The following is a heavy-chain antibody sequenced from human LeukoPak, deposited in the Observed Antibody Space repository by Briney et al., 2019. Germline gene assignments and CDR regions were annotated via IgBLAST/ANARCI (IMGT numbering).Heavy chain of an antibody. D-gene: IGHD3-22*01. CDR2: ISSSGGST. CDR3: AKDWLLRAWYFDY. CDR1: GFTFSSHA. Sequence: GGSLRLSCAASGFTFSSHAMSWVRQAPGKGLEWVSGISSSGGSTYYADSVKGRFTISRDNSKNTLYLQMSSLRAEDTAIYYCAKDWLLRAWYFDYWGQGTLVTVSS. V-gene: IGHV3-23*01. J-gene: IGHJ4*02.